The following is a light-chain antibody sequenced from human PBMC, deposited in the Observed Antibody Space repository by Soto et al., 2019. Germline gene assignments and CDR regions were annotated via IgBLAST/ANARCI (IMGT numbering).Light chain of an antibody. CDR2: GAS. V-gene: IGKV3-15*01. J-gene: IGKJ3*01. CDR3: QQYNNWPFT. Sequence: EIVMTQSPATLYVSPGERATLSCRASQSVSSNLAWYQQKPGQAPRLLIYGASTRATGIPARFSGSGSGTEFTLTISSLQSEDFAVYYCQQYNNWPFTFGPGTKVDIQ. CDR1: QSVSSN.